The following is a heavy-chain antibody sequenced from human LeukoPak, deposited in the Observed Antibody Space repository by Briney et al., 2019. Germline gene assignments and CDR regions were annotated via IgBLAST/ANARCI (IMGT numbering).Heavy chain of an antibody. J-gene: IGHJ5*01. Sequence: GASVKLSCKTSGYTFTSFDIHWVRQATGQGLEWMGWMKPNDGNRGFAQKFQGRLTMTSDTSLVTAYMELTSLTSDDTAVYYCARGDSVAGTSNYFDSWGQGTLVTVSS. V-gene: IGHV1-8*01. D-gene: IGHD6-19*01. CDR3: ARGDSVAGTSNYFDS. CDR1: GYTFTSFD. CDR2: MKPNDGNR.